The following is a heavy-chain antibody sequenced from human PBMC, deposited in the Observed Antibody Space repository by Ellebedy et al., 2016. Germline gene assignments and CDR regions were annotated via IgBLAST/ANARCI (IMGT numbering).Heavy chain of an antibody. CDR3: ARGGTTVYYFYMDV. J-gene: IGHJ6*03. CDR1: DFTFSDYY. CDR2: ISGSGGAK. Sequence: GESLKISXDASDFTFSDYYMSWIRQAPGKGLEWVSSISGSGGAKYYADSVKGRFTISRDNARNSLFLQMNSLRAEDTAVYYCARGGTTVYYFYMDVWGKGTTVTVSS. V-gene: IGHV3-11*01. D-gene: IGHD1-26*01.